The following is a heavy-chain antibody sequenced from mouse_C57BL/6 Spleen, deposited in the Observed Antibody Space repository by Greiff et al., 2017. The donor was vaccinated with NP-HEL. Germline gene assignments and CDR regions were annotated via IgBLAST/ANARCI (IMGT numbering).Heavy chain of an antibody. CDR2: LYPGDGDT. J-gene: IGHJ3*01. CDR3: ARSRDYDAEGFAY. CDR1: GYAFSSYW. V-gene: IGHV1-80*01. D-gene: IGHD2-4*01. Sequence: QVQLKQSGAELVKPGASVKISCKASGYAFSSYWMNWVKQRPGKGLEWIGQLYPGDGDTNYNGKFKGKATLTADKSSSTAYMQLSSLTSEDSAVYFCARSRDYDAEGFAYWGQGTLVTVSA.